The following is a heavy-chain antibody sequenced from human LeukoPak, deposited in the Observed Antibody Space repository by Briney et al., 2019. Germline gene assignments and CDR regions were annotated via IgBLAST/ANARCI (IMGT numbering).Heavy chain of an antibody. D-gene: IGHD1-26*01. CDR2: ISAHNGNT. V-gene: IGHV1-18*01. J-gene: IGHJ4*02. CDR1: GYTFNSYG. Sequence: ASVKVSCKASGYTFNSYGISWVRQAPGQGLEWMGWISAHNGNTNYEEKVQGRVTMTTDTSTSTAYMELRSLRSDDTAVYYCASSRGIVGASAFDHWGQGTLVTVSS. CDR3: ASSRGIVGASAFDH.